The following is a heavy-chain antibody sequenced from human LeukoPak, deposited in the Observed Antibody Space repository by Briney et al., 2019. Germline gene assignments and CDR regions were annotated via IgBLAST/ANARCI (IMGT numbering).Heavy chain of an antibody. J-gene: IGHJ4*02. Sequence: GESLKFSCQGSGYSFTSYWIGWVRQMPGKGLEWMGIIYPGDSDTRYSPSFQGQVTISADKSISTAYLQWSSLKASDTAMYYCARKYYSSSFLFDYWGQGTLVTVSS. D-gene: IGHD6-13*01. CDR2: IYPGDSDT. V-gene: IGHV5-51*01. CDR3: ARKYYSSSFLFDY. CDR1: GYSFTSYW.